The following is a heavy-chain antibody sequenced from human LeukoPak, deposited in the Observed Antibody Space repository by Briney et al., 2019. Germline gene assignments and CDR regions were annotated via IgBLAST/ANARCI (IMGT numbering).Heavy chain of an antibody. Sequence: GGSLRLSCAASGVTFSSYSMNWVRQAPGKGLEWVSSISSSSTYIHYADSVKGRFTISRDNAQNSLYLQMNSLRIEDTAVYYCLGAFDFWGQGTMVTVSS. J-gene: IGHJ3*01. V-gene: IGHV3-21*01. CDR2: ISSSSTYI. CDR1: GVTFSSYS. CDR3: LGAFDF.